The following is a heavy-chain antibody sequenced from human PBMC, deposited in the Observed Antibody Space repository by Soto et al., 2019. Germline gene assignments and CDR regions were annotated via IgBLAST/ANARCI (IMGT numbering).Heavy chain of an antibody. Sequence: QVTLKESGPVLVKPTETLTLTCTVSGFSLSNGRRGVSWIRQPPGKALEWLAHIFSNDEKTFNTSLKSRLSISKDTSKSNVVLIMTNMAPVDTATYYCARTEDGRRSLTTSGWIDAWGQGTQVTVSS. V-gene: IGHV2-26*01. CDR1: GFSLSNGRRG. CDR2: IFSNDEK. D-gene: IGHD4-4*01. CDR3: ARTEDGRRSLTTSGWIDA. J-gene: IGHJ5*02.